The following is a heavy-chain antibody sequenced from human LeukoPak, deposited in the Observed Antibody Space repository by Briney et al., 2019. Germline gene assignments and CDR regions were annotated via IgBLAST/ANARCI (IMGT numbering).Heavy chain of an antibody. CDR1: GFTVSSYA. D-gene: IGHD3-10*01. V-gene: IGHV3-30*18. CDR3: AKRGPGSPQSGKYYFDY. CDR2: ISYDGSNK. J-gene: IGHJ4*02. Sequence: PGGSLRLSCAASGFTVSSYAMHWVRQAPGKLRGWVAVISYDGSNKYYADSVKGRFTISRDNSKNTLYLQMTSLRAEDTAVYYCAKRGPGSPQSGKYYFDYWGQGTLVTVSS.